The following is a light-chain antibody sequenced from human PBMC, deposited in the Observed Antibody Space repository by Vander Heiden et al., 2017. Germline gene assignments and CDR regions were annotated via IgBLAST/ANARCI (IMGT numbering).Light chain of an antibody. CDR1: NTDVDGYNY. CDR3: SSYGGRNNYV. Sequence: QSALTQPPSASGSPGQSVTTSCPGTNTDVDGYNYVSWYQQPPGKAPKLIIYEVTKRPSGVPDRFSASKSGNTASLTVSGLQAEDEADYYCSSYGGRNNYVFGSGTKITVL. V-gene: IGLV2-8*01. J-gene: IGLJ1*01. CDR2: EVT.